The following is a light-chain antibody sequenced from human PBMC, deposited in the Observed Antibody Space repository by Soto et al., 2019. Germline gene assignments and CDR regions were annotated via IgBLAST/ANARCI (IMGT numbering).Light chain of an antibody. Sequence: QSVPTQPGSVPGSTGPSITISCTGTSSDVGGYNYVSWYQQQSGKAPRLRIHEVSNRPSGVSNRFSGSKSGNTASLTISGLQAEDEADYYCSSYTSSRAYVFGSGTKVTVL. V-gene: IGLV2-14*01. CDR3: SSYTSSRAYV. CDR1: SSDVGGYNY. CDR2: EVS. J-gene: IGLJ1*01.